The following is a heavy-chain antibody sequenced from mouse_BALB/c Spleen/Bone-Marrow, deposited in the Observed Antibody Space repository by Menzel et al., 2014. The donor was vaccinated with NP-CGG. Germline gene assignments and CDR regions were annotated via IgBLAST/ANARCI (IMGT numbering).Heavy chain of an antibody. Sequence: VQLQQSGAELMKPGASVKISCKATGYTFGSYWIEWVKQRPGHGLEWIGEILPGSGSTNYNEKFKGEATFTADTSSNTSYIQLSNQTSDDSAVYYCTRDNYFDYWGQGTTLTVSS. V-gene: IGHV1-9*01. CDR3: TRDNYFDY. CDR1: GYTFGSYW. CDR2: ILPGSGST. J-gene: IGHJ2*01.